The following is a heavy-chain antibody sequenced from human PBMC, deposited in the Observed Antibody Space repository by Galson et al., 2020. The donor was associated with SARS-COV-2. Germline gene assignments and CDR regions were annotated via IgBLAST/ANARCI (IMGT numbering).Heavy chain of an antibody. CDR3: ARQAAEAPYGMDV. CDR1: GFTFTSYW. Sequence: GGSLRLSCAASGFTFTSYWTTWVRQAPGRGLEWVANIKPDGSEKNYMDSVKGRFTISRDNAKNSLYLQMNSLSAEDTAVYYCARQAAEAPYGMDVWGQGTTVIVSS. D-gene: IGHD2-15*01. CDR2: IKPDGSEK. J-gene: IGHJ6*02. V-gene: IGHV3-7*03.